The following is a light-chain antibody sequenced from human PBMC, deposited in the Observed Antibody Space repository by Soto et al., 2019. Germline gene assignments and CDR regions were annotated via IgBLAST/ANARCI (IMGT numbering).Light chain of an antibody. CDR3: EQYNNWPQT. J-gene: IGKJ1*01. CDR2: GAS. V-gene: IGKV3-15*01. Sequence: EIVLSQSPATLSVSPGERATPSCRASQSVSSNLAWYQQKPGQAPRLLIYGASTRATGIPARFSGSGSGTEVTITSSGLQSEDFAVYYCEQYNNWPQTFGQGTKVEIK. CDR1: QSVSSN.